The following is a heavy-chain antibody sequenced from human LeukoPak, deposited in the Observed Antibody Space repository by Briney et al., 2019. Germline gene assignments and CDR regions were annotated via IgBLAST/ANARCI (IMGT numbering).Heavy chain of an antibody. D-gene: IGHD4-17*01. V-gene: IGHV3-53*01. Sequence: GGSLRLSCAASGFTVSSNYMSWVRQAPGEGVEWVSVIYSGGSTYYADSVKGRFTISRDNSKNTLYLQMDSLRAEDTAVYYCVRGDYGDYTLFDYWGQGTLVTVSS. J-gene: IGHJ4*02. CDR1: GFTVSSNY. CDR2: IYSGGST. CDR3: VRGDYGDYTLFDY.